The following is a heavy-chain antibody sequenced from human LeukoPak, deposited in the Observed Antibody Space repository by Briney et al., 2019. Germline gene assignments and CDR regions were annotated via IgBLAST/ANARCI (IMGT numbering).Heavy chain of an antibody. D-gene: IGHD3-22*01. CDR2: IYYSGST. CDR3: AREWWYYDSSGYYYYYGMDV. Sequence: PSQTLSLTCTVSGGSISSGDYYWSWIRQPPGKGLEWIGYIYYSGSTYYNPSLKSRVTISVDTSKNQFSLKLSSVTVADTAVYYCAREWWYYDSSGYYYYYGMDVWGQGTTVTVSS. CDR1: GGSISSGDYY. V-gene: IGHV4-30-4*01. J-gene: IGHJ6*02.